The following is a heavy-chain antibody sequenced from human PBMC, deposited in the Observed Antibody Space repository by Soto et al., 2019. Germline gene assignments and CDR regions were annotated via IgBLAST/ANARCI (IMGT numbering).Heavy chain of an antibody. CDR2: ISAHNGNT. J-gene: IGHJ4*02. CDR1: GYTFSSHG. CDR3: ARAIVVHGGYNIDY. V-gene: IGHV1-18*04. Sequence: QVQLVQSGAEVKKPGASVKVSCKASGYTFSSHGITWVRQAPGQGLEWMGWISAHNGNTNYPQKFQGRVIMTTDTSASTAHMELRSLRSDDTAVYYCARAIVVHGGYNIDYWGQGALVIVSS. D-gene: IGHD4-17*01.